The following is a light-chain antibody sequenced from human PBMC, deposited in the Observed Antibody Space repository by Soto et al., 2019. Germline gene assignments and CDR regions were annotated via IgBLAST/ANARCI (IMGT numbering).Light chain of an antibody. CDR3: QKYNRAPRT. CDR1: QGISNY. CDR2: AAS. Sequence: DIQMTQSPSSLSAFVGDRVTITCRASQGISNYLAWYQQKPGKVPKLLIYAASTLHSWVPSRFSGSGSGKDFDLTISSLQPEDASTYYCQKYNRAPRTFGRGTKVEIK. V-gene: IGKV1-27*01. J-gene: IGKJ1*01.